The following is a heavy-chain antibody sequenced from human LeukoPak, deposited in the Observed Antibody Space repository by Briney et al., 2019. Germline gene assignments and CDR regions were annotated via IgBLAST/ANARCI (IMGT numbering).Heavy chain of an antibody. CDR2: ISGSGGST. Sequence: SCKASGYTFTSYGISWVRQAPGKGLEWVSAISGSGGSTYYADSVKGRFTISRDNSKNTLYLQMNSLRAEDTAVYYCARGSSTSEEFDYWGQGTLVTVSS. CDR1: GYTFTSYG. J-gene: IGHJ4*02. CDR3: ARGSSTSEEFDY. V-gene: IGHV3-23*01. D-gene: IGHD2-2*01.